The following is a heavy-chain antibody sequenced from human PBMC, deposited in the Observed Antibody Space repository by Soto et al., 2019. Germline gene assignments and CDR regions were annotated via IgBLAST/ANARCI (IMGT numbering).Heavy chain of an antibody. CDR3: ARVAAVAGTGAFDI. J-gene: IGHJ3*02. V-gene: IGHV1-2*04. CDR1: GYTFTGYY. Sequence: ASVKVSCKASGYTFTGYYMHWVRQAPGQGLEWMGWINPNSGGTNYAQKFQGWVTMTRDTPISTAYMELSRLRSDDTAVYYCARVAAVAGTGAFDIWGQGXMVTV. CDR2: INPNSGGT. D-gene: IGHD6-19*01.